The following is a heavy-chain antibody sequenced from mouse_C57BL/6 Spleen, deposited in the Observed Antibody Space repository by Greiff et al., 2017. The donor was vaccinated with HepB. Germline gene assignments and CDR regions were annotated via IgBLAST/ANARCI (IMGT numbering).Heavy chain of an antibody. J-gene: IGHJ4*01. D-gene: IGHD3-2*02. CDR1: GYTFTSYW. V-gene: IGHV1-69*01. CDR2: IDPSDSYT. Sequence: VQLQQPGAELVMPGASVKLSCKASGYTFTSYWMHWVKQRPGQGLEWIGEIDPSDSYTNYNQKFKGKSTLTVDKSSSTAYMQLSSLTSEDSAVYYCARGAQASAMDYWGQGTSVTVSS. CDR3: ARGAQASAMDY.